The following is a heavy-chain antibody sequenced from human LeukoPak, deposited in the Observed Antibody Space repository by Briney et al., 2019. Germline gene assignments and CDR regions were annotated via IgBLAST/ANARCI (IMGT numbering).Heavy chain of an antibody. CDR2: INPNSGDT. D-gene: IGHD6-25*01. CDR1: GYTFTGYY. J-gene: IGHJ4*02. V-gene: IGHV1-2*02. Sequence: ASVKVSCKASGYTFTGYYMHWVRLAPGQGLDWMGWINPNSGDTNYAQKFQGRVTLTSDTSISTAYMELSRLTSDDTAVYHCARVADGYYFDFWSQGTLVTVSS. CDR3: ARVADGYYFDF.